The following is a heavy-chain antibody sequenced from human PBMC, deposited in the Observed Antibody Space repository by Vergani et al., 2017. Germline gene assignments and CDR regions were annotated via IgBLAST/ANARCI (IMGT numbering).Heavy chain of an antibody. V-gene: IGHV5-51*01. CDR1: GYSFTSYW. J-gene: IGHJ4*02. CDR3: ARLTDYGGNPNGEYYFDY. D-gene: IGHD4-23*01. CDR2: IYPGDSDT. Sequence: EVQLVQSGAEVKKPGESLKISCKGSGYSFTSYWIGWVRQMPGKGLEWMGSIYPGDSDTRYSPSFQGRVTISADKSISTAYLQWSSLKAADTAMYYCARLTDYGGNPNGEYYFDYWGQGTLVTVSS.